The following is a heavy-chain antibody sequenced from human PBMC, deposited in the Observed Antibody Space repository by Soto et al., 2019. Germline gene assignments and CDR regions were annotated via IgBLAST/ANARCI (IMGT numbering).Heavy chain of an antibody. CDR2: IKQDGSEK. V-gene: IGHV3-7*01. J-gene: IGHJ4*02. Sequence: EVQLVESGGGLVQRGGSLRLSCAASGFTFSNYWMTWVRQAPGKGLEWVATIKQDGSEKDYVDSVKGRFTVSRDNAKNSLYLQMNSLRADDTAVYYCARDQGDYDFWSGDYPSPRYYFDCWGQGTLVTVSS. CDR1: GFTFSNYW. D-gene: IGHD3-3*01. CDR3: ARDQGDYDFWSGDYPSPRYYFDC.